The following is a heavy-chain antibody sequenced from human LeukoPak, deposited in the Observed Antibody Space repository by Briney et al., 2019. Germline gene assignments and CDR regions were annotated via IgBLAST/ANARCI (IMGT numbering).Heavy chain of an antibody. CDR2: ISGSGGST. V-gene: IGHV3-23*01. CDR1: GFTFSSYA. J-gene: IGHJ4*02. Sequence: GGSLRLSCAASGFTFSSYAMSWVRQAPGKGLEWVSAISGSGGSTYFADSVKGRFTISRDNSKNTLYLQMNSLRAEDTAVYYCARAFSEGEYFDYWGQGTLVTVSS. CDR3: ARAFSEGEYFDY. D-gene: IGHD2/OR15-2a*01.